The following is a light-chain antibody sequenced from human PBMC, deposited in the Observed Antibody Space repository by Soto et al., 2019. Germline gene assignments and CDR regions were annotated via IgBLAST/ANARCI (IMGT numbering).Light chain of an antibody. J-gene: IGLJ1*01. V-gene: IGLV1-47*01. CDR1: SSNIGSNY. CDR2: RNN. Sequence: QSVLTQPPSVSGTPGQRVTISCSGSSSNIGSNYVYWYQQLPGTAPKLLMYRNNHRPSGVPDRFSGSRSGTSASLASSGLRSEDEADYYCAAWDDSLSGFYVFGTGTKLTVL. CDR3: AAWDDSLSGFYV.